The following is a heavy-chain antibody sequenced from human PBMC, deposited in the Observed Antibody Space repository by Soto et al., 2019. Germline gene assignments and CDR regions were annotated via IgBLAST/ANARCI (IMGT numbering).Heavy chain of an antibody. CDR3: ASPGYYGSGTPLFDP. J-gene: IGHJ5*02. D-gene: IGHD3-10*01. CDR1: GGSISSYY. Sequence: PSETLSLTCTVSGGSISSYYWSWIRQPAGKGLEWIGRIYKSGSTNYNPSLKSRVSMSVDTSKNQFSLKLSSVTAADTAVYYCASPGYYGSGTPLFDPWGQGILVTVSS. CDR2: IYKSGST. V-gene: IGHV4-4*07.